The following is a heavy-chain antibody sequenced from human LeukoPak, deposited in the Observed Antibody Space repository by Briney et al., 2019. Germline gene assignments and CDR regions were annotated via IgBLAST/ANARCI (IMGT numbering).Heavy chain of an antibody. CDR3: SLDCSSTSCYSFDY. D-gene: IGHD2-2*01. CDR2: IRYDGSNK. V-gene: IGHV3-30*02. Sequence: PGGSLRLSCAASGFTFSSYGMHWVRQAPGKGLEWVAFIRYDGSNKYYADSAKGRFTISRDNSKNTLYLQMNSLRAEDTAVYYCSLDCSSTSCYSFDYWGQGTLVTVSS. J-gene: IGHJ4*02. CDR1: GFTFSSYG.